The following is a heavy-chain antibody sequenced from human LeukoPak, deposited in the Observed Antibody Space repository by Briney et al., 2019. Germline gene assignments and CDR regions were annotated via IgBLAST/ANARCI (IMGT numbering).Heavy chain of an antibody. CDR1: GFTFDDYN. D-gene: IGHD6-19*01. CDR3: ARSVGIAVAGNRRFDP. Sequence: GGSLRLSCAASGFTFDDYNMHWVRQTPEKGLEWVSSISDNSGITNYADSVKGRFTISRDNSKNTLYLQMNSLRADDTAVYYCARSVGIAVAGNRRFDPWGQGTLVTVSS. V-gene: IGHV3-23*01. J-gene: IGHJ5*02. CDR2: ISDNSGIT.